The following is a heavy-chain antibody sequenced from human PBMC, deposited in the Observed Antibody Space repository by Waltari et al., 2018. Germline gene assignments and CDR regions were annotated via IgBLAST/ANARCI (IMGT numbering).Heavy chain of an antibody. D-gene: IGHD6-13*01. V-gene: IGHV1-69*13. Sequence: QVQLVQSGAEVKKPGSSVKVSCKASGGTFSSYAISWVRQAPGQGLEWMGGIIPIFGTANYAQKFQGRVTITADESTSTAYMGLSSLRSEDTAVYYCARESAAAGTGVVFDWGQGTLVTVSS. CDR3: ARESAAAGTGVVFD. CDR1: GGTFSSYA. J-gene: IGHJ4*02. CDR2: IIPIFGTA.